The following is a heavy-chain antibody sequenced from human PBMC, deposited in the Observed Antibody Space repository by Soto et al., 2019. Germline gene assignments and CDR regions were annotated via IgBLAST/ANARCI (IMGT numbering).Heavy chain of an antibody. Sequence: SVKVSCKASGGTFSSYTISWVRQAPGQGLEWMGRIIPILGIANYAQKFQGRVTITADKSTSTAYMELSSLRAEDTAVYYCARGLRWGLFDYWGPGTLVTVSS. CDR2: IIPILGIA. D-gene: IGHD4-17*01. CDR3: ARGLRWGLFDY. J-gene: IGHJ4*02. CDR1: GGTFSSYT. V-gene: IGHV1-69*02.